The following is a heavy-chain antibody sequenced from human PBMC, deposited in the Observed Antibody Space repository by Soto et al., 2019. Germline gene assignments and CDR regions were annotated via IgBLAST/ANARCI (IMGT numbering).Heavy chain of an antibody. CDR1: GFTFSSYG. CDR2: ISYDGSKK. D-gene: IGHD6-19*01. CDR3: AKTGGSGWYSYFYY. Sequence: QVQLVESGGGVVQPGRSLRLSCGASGFTFSSYGMHWVRHAPGKGLEWVAVISYDGSKKYYADSVKGRFTISRDTSKNTLYLQMNSLRAEDTAVYYCAKTGGSGWYSYFYYWGQGTLVTVSS. J-gene: IGHJ4*02. V-gene: IGHV3-30*18.